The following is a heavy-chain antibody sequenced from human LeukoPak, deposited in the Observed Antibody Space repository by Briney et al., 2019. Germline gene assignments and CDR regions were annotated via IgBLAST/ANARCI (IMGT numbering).Heavy chain of an antibody. CDR3: GKSRGSTVTGEAVDY. CDR2: IRDSGDST. CDR1: GFTFSSFA. J-gene: IGHJ4*02. Sequence: PGGSLGLSCAASGFTFSSFAMGWVRQAPGKGLEWVSGIRDSGDSTYSADSVKGRFTISRDNSKNTLYLQMTSLRAEDTAVYYCGKSRGSTVTGEAVDYWGQGTLVSVSS. V-gene: IGHV3-23*01. D-gene: IGHD4-17*01.